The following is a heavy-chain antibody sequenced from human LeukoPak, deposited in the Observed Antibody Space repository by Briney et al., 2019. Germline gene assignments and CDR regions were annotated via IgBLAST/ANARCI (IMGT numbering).Heavy chain of an antibody. CDR1: GFTFSSYN. J-gene: IGHJ4*02. CDR3: VKDRYGTFH. Sequence: PGGSLRLSCSASGFTFSSYNMHWVRQAPGKGLEYVSAISSNGDSTYYADSVKGRFTISRDNSKNTLYLQMSSLRTEDTALYYCVKDRYGTFHWGQGTLVTVSS. D-gene: IGHD4-17*01. V-gene: IGHV3-64D*09. CDR2: ISSNGDST.